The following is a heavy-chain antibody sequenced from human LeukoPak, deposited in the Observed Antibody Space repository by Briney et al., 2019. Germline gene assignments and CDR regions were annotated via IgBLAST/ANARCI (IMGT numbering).Heavy chain of an antibody. CDR2: IYYSGST. Sequence: SETLSLTCTVSGGSISSSSYYWGWIRQPPGRGLEWIGSIYYSGSTYYNPSLKSRVTISVDTSKNQFSLKLSSVTAADTAVYYCARLSSLAARDWGQGTLVTVSS. CDR1: GGSISSSSYY. J-gene: IGHJ4*02. CDR3: ARLSSLAARD. V-gene: IGHV4-39*01. D-gene: IGHD6-13*01.